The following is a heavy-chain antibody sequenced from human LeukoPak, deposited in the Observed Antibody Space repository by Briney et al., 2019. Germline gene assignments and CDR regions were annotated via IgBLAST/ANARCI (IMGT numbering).Heavy chain of an antibody. CDR2: IINSGSHT. J-gene: IGHJ4*02. CDR3: ARGTSWGGDYFDY. CDR1: GFTFSSYH. V-gene: IGHV3-21*06. D-gene: IGHD3-16*01. Sequence: PGGSLRLSCTASGFTFSSYHMDWVRQAPGKGLEWVSSIINSGSHTFYADSVKGRFTISRDNAKNMVNLQMNSLRAEDTAMYYCARGTSWGGDYFDYWGQGTLVNVSS.